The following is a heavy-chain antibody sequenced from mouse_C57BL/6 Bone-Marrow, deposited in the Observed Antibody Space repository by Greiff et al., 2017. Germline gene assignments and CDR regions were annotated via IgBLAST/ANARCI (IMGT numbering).Heavy chain of an antibody. Sequence: EVQLQQSGPVLVQPGASVKMSCKASGYTFTDYYMNWVKQRHGKSLEWIGVIIPYNGGTSYNQKFQGKATLTVAKSSSTAYMELNSLTSENSAVNYCASGTWFAYWGKGTLVTVSA. D-gene: IGHD1-1*02. CDR3: ASGTWFAY. V-gene: IGHV1-19*01. J-gene: IGHJ3*01. CDR2: IIPYNGGT. CDR1: GYTFTDYY.